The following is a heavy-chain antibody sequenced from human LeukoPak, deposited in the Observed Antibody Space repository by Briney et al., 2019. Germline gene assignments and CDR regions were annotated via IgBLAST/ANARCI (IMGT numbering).Heavy chain of an antibody. CDR2: MSYDGNNK. D-gene: IGHD3-10*01. CDR1: GFTFSTHA. J-gene: IGHJ4*02. Sequence: GRSLRLSCAASGFTFSTHAIHWVRQAPGKGLEWVAVMSYDGNNKYYADSVKGRFTISRDNSKNTLYLEMNNLIIEDTAVYHCARDGDTAIRGVNFDYWGQGTLVTVSS. V-gene: IGHV3-30-3*01. CDR3: ARDGDTAIRGVNFDY.